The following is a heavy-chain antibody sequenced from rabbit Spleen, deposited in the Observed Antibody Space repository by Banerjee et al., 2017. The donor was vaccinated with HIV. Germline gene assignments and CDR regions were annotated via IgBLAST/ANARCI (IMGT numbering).Heavy chain of an antibody. Sequence: QEHLVESGGGLVQPGGSLKLSCKASRFDFNSGGVSWVRQAPGKGLEWIACIYAGSSGDTYHAIWAKGRFTMSKPSSTPVTLHMTSLTAADTATYFCARDLAGVIGWNFNLWGQGTLVTVS. CDR2: IYAGSSGDT. J-gene: IGHJ4*01. CDR3: ARDLAGVIGWNFNL. V-gene: IGHV1S45*01. CDR1: RFDFNSGG. D-gene: IGHD4-1*01.